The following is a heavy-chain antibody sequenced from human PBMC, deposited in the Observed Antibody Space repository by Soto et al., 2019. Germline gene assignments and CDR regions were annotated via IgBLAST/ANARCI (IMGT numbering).Heavy chain of an antibody. J-gene: IGHJ4*02. CDR1: GGSITRNNHY. CDR3: ARLGSSGWYQGSYFDY. Sequence: QLQLQESGPGLVKPSETLSLTCIVSGGSITRNNHYWGWIRQSQGQGLEWIGSLLYSGSTNYNPSLKSRVTLSVETSTNQFSLKMSSVTAADTALYYCARLGSSGWYQGSYFDYWGQGTLVTVSS. CDR2: LLYSGST. D-gene: IGHD6-19*01. V-gene: IGHV4-39*01.